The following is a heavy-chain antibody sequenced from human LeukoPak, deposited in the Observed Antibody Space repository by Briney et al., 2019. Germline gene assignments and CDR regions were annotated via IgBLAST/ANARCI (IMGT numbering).Heavy chain of an antibody. CDR1: GYTFTSYY. Sequence: ASVKVSCKASGYTFTSYYMHWVRQAPGKGLEWMGGFDPEDGETIYAQKFQGRVTMTEDTSTDTAYMELSSLRSEDTAVYYCATGSALVGATGDPGPWGQGTLVTVSS. CDR3: ATGSALVGATGDPGP. CDR2: FDPEDGET. J-gene: IGHJ4*02. D-gene: IGHD1-26*01. V-gene: IGHV1-24*01.